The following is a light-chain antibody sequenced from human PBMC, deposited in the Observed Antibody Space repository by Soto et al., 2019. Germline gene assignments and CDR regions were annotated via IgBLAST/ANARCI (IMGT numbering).Light chain of an antibody. Sequence: DIKLTQSPSFLSASVGDRVTITCRASHGISSYLAWFQQKPGRAPNLLIYGASNLQSGVPSRFGGSGSGTDFTLTISNLQPEDSATYYCQQLNAYPLTFGQGTRLEIK. CDR2: GAS. CDR1: HGISSY. CDR3: QQLNAYPLT. J-gene: IGKJ5*01. V-gene: IGKV1-9*01.